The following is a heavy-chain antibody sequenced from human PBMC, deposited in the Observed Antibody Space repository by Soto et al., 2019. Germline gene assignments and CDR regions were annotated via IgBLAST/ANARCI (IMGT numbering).Heavy chain of an antibody. V-gene: IGHV3-21*01. CDR2: ISGSSNFI. J-gene: IGHJ4*02. D-gene: IGHD3-10*01. CDR1: GFTFSNYN. Sequence: LRLSCAASGFTFSNYNINWVRQAPGKGLEWVSSISGSSNFIYYADSVKGRFTISRDNAKNSLYLQMNSLRVEDTAVYYCATPMALPGSDYWGQGTLVTVSS. CDR3: ATPMALPGSDY.